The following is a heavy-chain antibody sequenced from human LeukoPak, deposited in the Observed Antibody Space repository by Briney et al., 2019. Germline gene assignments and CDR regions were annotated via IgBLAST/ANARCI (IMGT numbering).Heavy chain of an antibody. D-gene: IGHD3-10*01. CDR2: IYYSGST. CDR3: ARVFTTLRGVDNWIDP. Sequence: SETLSLPCTVSCGSISSYYWSWIRQPPGQGLEWIGYIYYSGSTYYNTSLKSRVTISVDTSKNQFSLKLSSVAAADTAVYYCARVFTTLRGVDNWIDPWGQGILVGVSS. J-gene: IGHJ5*02. CDR1: CGSISSYY. V-gene: IGHV4-59*01.